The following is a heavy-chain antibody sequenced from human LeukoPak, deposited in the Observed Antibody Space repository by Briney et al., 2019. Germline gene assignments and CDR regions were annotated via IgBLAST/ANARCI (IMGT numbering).Heavy chain of an antibody. CDR2: IWYDGSNK. V-gene: IGHV3-33*01. Sequence: GGSLRLSCAASGFTFSSYGMHWVRQAPGKGLEWVAVIWYDGSNKYYADSVKGRFTISRDNSKNTLYLQMNSLRAEDTAAYYCARDQVTMVRGVINYGMDVWGQGTTVTVSS. D-gene: IGHD3-10*01. J-gene: IGHJ6*02. CDR1: GFTFSSYG. CDR3: ARDQVTMVRGVINYGMDV.